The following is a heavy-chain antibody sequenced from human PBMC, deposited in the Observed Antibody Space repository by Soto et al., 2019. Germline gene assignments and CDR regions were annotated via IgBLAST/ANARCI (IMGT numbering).Heavy chain of an antibody. CDR1: GGSISSSSYY. V-gene: IGHV4-39*01. J-gene: IGHJ5*02. D-gene: IGHD2-15*01. Sequence: TLSLTCTVSGGSISSSSYYWGWIRQPPGKGLEWIGSIYYSGSTYYNPSLKSRVTISVDTSKNQFSLKLSSVTAADTAVYYCASSLVVVAAYPSWFDPWGQGTLATVSS. CDR2: IYYSGST. CDR3: ASSLVVVAAYPSWFDP.